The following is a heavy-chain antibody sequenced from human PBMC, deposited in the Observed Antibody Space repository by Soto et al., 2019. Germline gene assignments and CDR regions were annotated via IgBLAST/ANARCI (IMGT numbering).Heavy chain of an antibody. V-gene: IGHV1-18*01. Sequence: QVHLVQSGAEVKKPGASVKVSCNGSGYVFTTYGITWVRQAPGQGLEWMGWISAHYGNTNYAQKLQGRVTVTRDTSTSTAYMELRNLRSDDTSVYYCARGRYGDYWDQGALVTVSS. CDR3: ARGRYGDY. J-gene: IGHJ4*02. D-gene: IGHD1-1*01. CDR1: GYVFTTYG. CDR2: ISAHYGNT.